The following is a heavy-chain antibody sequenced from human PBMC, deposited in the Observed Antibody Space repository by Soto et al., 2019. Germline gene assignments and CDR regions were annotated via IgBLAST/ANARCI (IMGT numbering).Heavy chain of an antibody. J-gene: IGHJ4*02. CDR2: ILSNDET. CDR3: ARGLAQKRYYFDY. CDR1: GFSLNNARVA. Sequence: QVTLKESGPVVVKPTETLTLTCTVSGFSLNNARVAVSWIRQPPGKALEWLAHILSNDETSYNTSLRSRLTISTDISNSQVFLTMTHMDPEDAATYYCARGLAQKRYYFDYWGQGALVTVSS. V-gene: IGHV2-26*01.